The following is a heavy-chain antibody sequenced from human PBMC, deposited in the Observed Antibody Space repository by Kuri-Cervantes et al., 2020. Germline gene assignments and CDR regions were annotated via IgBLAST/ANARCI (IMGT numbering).Heavy chain of an antibody. CDR2: IYYSGST. CDR3: ASEGTRTNQYFQH. V-gene: IGHV4-30-4*08. Sequence: LRLSCTVSGGSISSGDYYWSWIRQPPGKGLEWIGYIYYSGSTYYNPSLKSRVTISVDTSKNQFSLKLSSVTAADTAVYYCASEGTRTNQYFQHWGQGTLVTVSS. J-gene: IGHJ1*01. CDR1: GGSISSGDYY. D-gene: IGHD1/OR15-1a*01.